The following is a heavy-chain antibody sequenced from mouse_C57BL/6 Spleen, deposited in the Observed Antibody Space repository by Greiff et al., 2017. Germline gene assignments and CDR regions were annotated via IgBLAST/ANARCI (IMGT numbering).Heavy chain of an antibody. J-gene: IGHJ2*01. V-gene: IGHV1-54*01. Sequence: QVQLQQSGAELVRPGTSVKVSCKASGYAFTNYLIEWVKQRPGQGLEWIGVINPGSGGTNYNEKFKVKATLTADKYSSTAYMQLSSLTSEDSAVYFCARRGPYYFDYWGQGTTLTVSS. CDR3: ARRGPYYFDY. CDR2: INPGSGGT. CDR1: GYAFTNYL.